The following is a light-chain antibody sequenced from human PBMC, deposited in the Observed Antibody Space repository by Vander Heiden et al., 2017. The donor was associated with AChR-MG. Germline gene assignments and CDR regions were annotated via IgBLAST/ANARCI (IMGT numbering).Light chain of an antibody. CDR2: LGS. CDR1: QSLLHSNGYNY. V-gene: IGKV2-28*01. J-gene: IGKJ3*01. Sequence: DIVMTQSPLSLPVTPGEPASISCRSSQSLLHSNGYNYLDWYLQKPGQSPQLLIYLGSNRASGVPDRFSGSGSGTDFTLKISRVEAEDVGVYYCMQALQTPLFTFGHGTKVDIQ. CDR3: MQALQTPLFT.